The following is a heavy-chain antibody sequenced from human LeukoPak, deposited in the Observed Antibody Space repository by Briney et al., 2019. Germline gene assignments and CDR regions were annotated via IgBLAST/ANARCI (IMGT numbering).Heavy chain of an antibody. D-gene: IGHD2-2*01. CDR1: GNYW. CDR3: VSFYETN. V-gene: IGHV3-74*01. J-gene: IGHJ4*02. CDR2: VNSDGSWT. Sequence: GGSLRLSCAASGNYWMHWVRQAPGKGLVWVSRVNSDGSWTSHADSVKGRFTISKDNAKNTVYLQMNNLRTEDTAVYYCVSFYETNWGRGTLVTVSS.